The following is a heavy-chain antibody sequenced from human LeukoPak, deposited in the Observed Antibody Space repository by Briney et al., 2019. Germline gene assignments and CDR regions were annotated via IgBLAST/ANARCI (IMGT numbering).Heavy chain of an antibody. J-gene: IGHJ4*02. CDR1: GASIRSGRNY. CDR3: ARHVSGSAMMHYFDY. CDR2: IYYSGSS. Sequence: SETLSLTCNVSGASIRSGRNYWGWLRQSPGKGLEWIVSIYYSGSSSYHPSLQSRVSISVDTSKNHISLKVFSLTAADTALYCCARHVSGSAMMHYFDYWGQGNLVTVSS. V-gene: IGHV4-39*01. D-gene: IGHD5-18*01.